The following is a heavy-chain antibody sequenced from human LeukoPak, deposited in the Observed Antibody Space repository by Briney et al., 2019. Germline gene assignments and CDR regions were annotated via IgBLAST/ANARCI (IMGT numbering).Heavy chain of an antibody. CDR2: INPSGGST. D-gene: IGHD3-3*01. Sequence: ASVKVSCTASGYTFTGYYIHWVRQAPGQGLEWMGIINPSGGSTSYAQKFQGRVTMTRDTSTSTVYMELSSLRSEDTAVYYCARSYYDFWSGYYMSSYFDYWGQGTLVTVSS. J-gene: IGHJ4*02. V-gene: IGHV1-46*01. CDR1: GYTFTGYY. CDR3: ARSYYDFWSGYYMSSYFDY.